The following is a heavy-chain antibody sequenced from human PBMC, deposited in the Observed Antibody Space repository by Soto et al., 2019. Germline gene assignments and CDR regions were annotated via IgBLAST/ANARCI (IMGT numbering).Heavy chain of an antibody. D-gene: IGHD3-22*01. CDR3: TKNGVDYYDSSGYYYTSLAIDY. J-gene: IGHJ4*02. V-gene: IGHV3-49*03. CDR1: GFTFGDYA. CDR2: IRSKAYGGTT. Sequence: GGSLRLSCTASGFTFGDYAMSWFRQAPGKGLEWVGFIRSKAYGGTTEYAASVKGRFTISRDDSKSIAYLQMNSLKTEDTAVYYCTKNGVDYYDSSGYYYTSLAIDYWGQGTLVTVSS.